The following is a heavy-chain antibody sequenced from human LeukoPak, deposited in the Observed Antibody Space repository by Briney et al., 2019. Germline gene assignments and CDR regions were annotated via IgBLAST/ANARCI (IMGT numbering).Heavy chain of an antibody. J-gene: IGHJ4*02. CDR1: GYTFTSYG. CDR2: ISAYNGNT. Sequence: ASVTVSCTASGYTFTSYGISWVRQAPGQGLEWMGWISAYNGNTNYAQKLQGRVTMTTDTSTSTAYMELRSLRSDDTAVYYCARVFSTEYYFDYWGQGTLVTVSS. CDR3: ARVFSTEYYFDY. D-gene: IGHD3-9*01. V-gene: IGHV1-18*01.